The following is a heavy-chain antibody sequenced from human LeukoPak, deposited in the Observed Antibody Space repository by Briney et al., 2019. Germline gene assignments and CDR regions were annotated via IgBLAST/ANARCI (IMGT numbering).Heavy chain of an antibody. CDR1: GGSFSGYY. D-gene: IGHD6-19*01. V-gene: IGHV4-34*01. CDR2: INHSGST. CDR3: ARRLAEAGKNFDY. J-gene: IGHJ4*02. Sequence: SETLSLTCAVYGGSFSGYYWSWIRQPPGKGLEWIGEINHSGSTNYNPSLKSRVTISVDTSKNQFSLKLSSVTAADTAVYYCARRLAEAGKNFDYWGQGTLVTVSS.